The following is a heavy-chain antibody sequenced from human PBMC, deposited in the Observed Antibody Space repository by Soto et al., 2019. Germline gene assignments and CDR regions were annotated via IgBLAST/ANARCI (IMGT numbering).Heavy chain of an antibody. J-gene: IGHJ1*01. Sequence: QITLKESGPTLVKPTQTLTLTCTFSGFSFSTTKMCVGWIRQPPGNALEWLALIYWDDDKRYSPSLRSRLTITKATSRNQVVLTLTNVDPVDTATYFCARSEMGVISGLSFQHWGQGTLVTVSS. D-gene: IGHD2-8*01. CDR2: IYWDDDK. V-gene: IGHV2-5*02. CDR1: GFSFSTTKMC. CDR3: ARSEMGVISGLSFQH.